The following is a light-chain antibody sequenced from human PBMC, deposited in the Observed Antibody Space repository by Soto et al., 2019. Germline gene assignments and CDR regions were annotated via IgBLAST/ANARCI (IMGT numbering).Light chain of an antibody. J-gene: IGKJ2*01. V-gene: IGKV1-17*03. CDR2: AAS. CDR3: LHHDKYPYT. Sequence: DIQMTQSPSAMSASVGDEVTITCRASQDITNYLVWFQQKPGEVPKRLIYAASDLQSGVPARFSGSGSGTEFTLTISSLQPEDFATYYCLHHDKYPYTFGQGTKLEIK. CDR1: QDITNY.